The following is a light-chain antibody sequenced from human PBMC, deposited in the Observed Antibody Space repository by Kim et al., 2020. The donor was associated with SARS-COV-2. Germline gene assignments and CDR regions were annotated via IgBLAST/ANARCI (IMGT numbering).Light chain of an antibody. Sequence: DIQMTQSPSSLSASVGDRVSITCRASQGISNSLAWYQQKPGKVPKVLIFLASTLQSGVPSRFSGGGSGTEFTLTISSLQAEDVATYYCQNHNSAPWTFGQGTKVDIK. V-gene: IGKV1-27*01. CDR1: QGISNS. CDR3: QNHNSAPWT. J-gene: IGKJ1*01. CDR2: LAS.